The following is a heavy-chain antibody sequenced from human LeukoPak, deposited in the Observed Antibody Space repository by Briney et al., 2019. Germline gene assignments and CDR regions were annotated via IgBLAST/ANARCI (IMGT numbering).Heavy chain of an antibody. J-gene: IGHJ6*03. CDR3: AKDAFLEGGYNDYYMDV. CDR2: INWDGGST. Sequence: GSLRLSCAASGFTFDDYVMHWVRQAPVKGLEWVSLINWDGGSTYYADSVKGRFSISRENSKNSLYLQMNSLRVEDTALYYCAKDAFLEGGYNDYYMDVWGKRTTVTVSS. CDR1: GFTFDDYV. V-gene: IGHV3-43D*03. D-gene: IGHD5-24*01.